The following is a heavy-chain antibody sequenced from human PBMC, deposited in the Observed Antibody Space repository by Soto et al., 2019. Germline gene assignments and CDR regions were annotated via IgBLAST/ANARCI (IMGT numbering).Heavy chain of an antibody. CDR3: ARRRGSSSYYYYYGMDV. J-gene: IGHJ6*02. V-gene: IGHV4-34*01. CDR2: INHSGST. CDR1: GGSFSGYY. Sequence: SETLSLTCAVYGGSFSGYYWSWIRQTPRKGLEWIGEINHSGSTNYNPSLKSRVNISVDTSKNQFSLKLSSVTAADTAVYYCARRRGSSSYYYYYGMDVWGQGTTVTVSS. D-gene: IGHD6-6*01.